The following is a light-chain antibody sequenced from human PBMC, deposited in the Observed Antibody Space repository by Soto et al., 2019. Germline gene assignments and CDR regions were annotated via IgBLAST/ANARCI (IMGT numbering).Light chain of an antibody. CDR1: QSVSSY. Sequence: EIVLTQSPATLSLSPGERATLSCRASQSVSSYLVWYQQKPGQAPRLLIYEASNRATGIPARFSGSGSGTDFTLTISSVEPEDSAVYYCQQRTNWPPLTFGQGTKVEIQ. CDR3: QQRTNWPPLT. J-gene: IGKJ1*01. CDR2: EAS. V-gene: IGKV3-11*01.